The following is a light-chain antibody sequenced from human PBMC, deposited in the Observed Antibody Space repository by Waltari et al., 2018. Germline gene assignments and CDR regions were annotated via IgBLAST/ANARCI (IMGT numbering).Light chain of an antibody. Sequence: IVLAQSPGTLSLSPGERATLSCRASQSVSSSYLAWYQQKPGQAPRLLIYGASSRATGIPDRFSGSESGTDFALTISRLEPEDFAVYYCQQYGSSPYTFGQGPKLEIK. V-gene: IGKV3-20*01. CDR3: QQYGSSPYT. J-gene: IGKJ2*01. CDR1: QSVSSSY. CDR2: GAS.